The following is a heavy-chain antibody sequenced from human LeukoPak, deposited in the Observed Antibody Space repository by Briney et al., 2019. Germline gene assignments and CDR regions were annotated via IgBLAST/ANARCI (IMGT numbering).Heavy chain of an antibody. CDR2: INPNSGGT. J-gene: IGHJ6*03. CDR1: GYTFTGYY. V-gene: IGHV1-2*02. D-gene: IGHD3-22*01. CDR3: ARDGYYSNDYYYYMDV. Sequence: ASVKVSCKASGYTFTGYYMHWVRQAPGQGLEWIGWINPNSGGTNYAQKFQGRVTMTRDTSISTAYMELSRLRSDDTAVYYCARDGYYSNDYYYYMDVWGKGTTVTVSS.